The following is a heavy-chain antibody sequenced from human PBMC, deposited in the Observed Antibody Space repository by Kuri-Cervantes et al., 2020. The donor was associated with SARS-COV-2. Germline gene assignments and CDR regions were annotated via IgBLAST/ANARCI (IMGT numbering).Heavy chain of an antibody. D-gene: IGHD6-19*01. J-gene: IGHJ4*02. CDR1: GATFSSYA. V-gene: IGHV1-69*13. CDR3: ARDSGWGAVAGTSGLVY. CDR2: IIPIFGTA. Sequence: SVKVSCKASGATFSSYAISWVRQAPGQGLEWMGGIIPIFGTANYVQKFQGRVTITADDSTSTAYMELSSLRSEDTAVYYCARDSGWGAVAGTSGLVYWGQGTLVTVSS.